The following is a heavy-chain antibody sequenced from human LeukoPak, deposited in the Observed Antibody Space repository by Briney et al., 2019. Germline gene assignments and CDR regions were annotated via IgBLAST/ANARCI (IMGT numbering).Heavy chain of an antibody. J-gene: IGHJ4*02. CDR3: ASARTYYYDSSGYHY. CDR2: INWNGGST. Sequence: GGSLRLSCAASGFTSDDYGMSWVRQAPGKGLEWVSGINWNGGSTGYADSVKGRFTISRDNAKNSLYLQMNSLRAEDTALYYCASARTYYYDSSGYHYWGQGTLVTVSS. CDR1: GFTSDDYG. V-gene: IGHV3-20*04. D-gene: IGHD3-22*01.